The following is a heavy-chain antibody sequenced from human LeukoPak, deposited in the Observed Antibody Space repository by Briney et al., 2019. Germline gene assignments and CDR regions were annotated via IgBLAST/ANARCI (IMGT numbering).Heavy chain of an antibody. J-gene: IGHJ4*02. V-gene: IGHV4-39*07. CDR2: IYYSGST. Sequence: SETLSLACTVSGGSILGSTYYWAWIRQPPGKGLEWIGSIYYSGSTYYNPSLKSRVTISVDTSKNQFSLKLSSVTAADTAVYYCARVRWSGAAAVDYWGQGTLVTVSS. D-gene: IGHD4-23*01. CDR3: ARVRWSGAAAVDY. CDR1: GGSILGSTYY.